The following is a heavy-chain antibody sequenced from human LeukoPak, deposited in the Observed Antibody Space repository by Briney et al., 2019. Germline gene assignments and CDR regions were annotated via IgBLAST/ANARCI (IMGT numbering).Heavy chain of an antibody. CDR1: GYSISSGYY. CDR3: AIIRPGDAFDI. J-gene: IGHJ3*02. Sequence: PSETLSLTCTVSGYSISSGYYWGWIRQSPGKGLEWIGSIYNSGSTYYNPSLKSRITISVDTSKNQFSLKLSSVTAADTAVYYCAIIRPGDAFDIWGQGTMVTVSS. V-gene: IGHV4-38-2*02. D-gene: IGHD3-16*01. CDR2: IYNSGST.